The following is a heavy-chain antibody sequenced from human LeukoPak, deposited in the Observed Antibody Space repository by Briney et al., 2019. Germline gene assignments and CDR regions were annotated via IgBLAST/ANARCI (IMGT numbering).Heavy chain of an antibody. Sequence: GGSLRLSCAASGFTFSSYGMHWVRQAPGKGLEWVAVISYDGSNKYYADSVKGRFTISRDNSKNTLYLQMNSLRAEDTAVYYCAKVGQYCSGGSCSQGWFDPWGQGTLVTVSS. J-gene: IGHJ5*02. V-gene: IGHV3-30*18. D-gene: IGHD2-15*01. CDR1: GFTFSSYG. CDR2: ISYDGSNK. CDR3: AKVGQYCSGGSCSQGWFDP.